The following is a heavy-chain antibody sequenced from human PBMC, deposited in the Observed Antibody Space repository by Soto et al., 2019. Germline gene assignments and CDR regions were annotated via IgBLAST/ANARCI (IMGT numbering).Heavy chain of an antibody. D-gene: IGHD3-10*01. CDR2: IYHSGST. CDR3: ATREGSHFDY. V-gene: IGHV4-4*02. Sequence: QVQLQESGPGLVKPSGTLSLTCAVSGGSINSNTWWSWVRQPPGKGLEWTGEIYHSGSTNCNPSLKSRVTISVDKSKNQFSLKLTSVAAADTAVYYCATREGSHFDYWGQGTLVTVSS. J-gene: IGHJ4*02. CDR1: GGSINSNTW.